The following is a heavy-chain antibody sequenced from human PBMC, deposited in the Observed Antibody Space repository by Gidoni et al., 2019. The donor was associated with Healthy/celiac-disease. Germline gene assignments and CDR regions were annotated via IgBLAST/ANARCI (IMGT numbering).Heavy chain of an antibody. CDR2: ISYDGSNK. CDR3: AKDLRKWELTYYYYGMDV. Sequence: RLSCAASGFTFSSYGMHWVRQAPGKGLEWVAVISYDGSNKYYADSVKGRFTISRDNSKNTLYLQMNSLRAEDTAVYYCAKDLRKWELTYYYYGMDVWGRGTTVTVSS. D-gene: IGHD1-26*01. CDR1: GFTFSSYG. V-gene: IGHV3-30*18. J-gene: IGHJ6*02.